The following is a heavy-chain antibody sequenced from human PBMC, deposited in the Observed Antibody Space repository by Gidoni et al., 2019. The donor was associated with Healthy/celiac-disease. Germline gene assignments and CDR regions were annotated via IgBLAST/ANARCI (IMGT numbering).Heavy chain of an antibody. CDR1: GSPFISYA. V-gene: IGHV3-64D*06. CDR2: ISSNGGST. CDR3: VKPVTMIVVTNDAFDI. D-gene: IGHD3-22*01. J-gene: IGHJ3*02. Sequence: EVQLVESGGGLVQPGGSLRLSCSASGSPFISYAMHWVRQAPGKGLEYVSAISSNGGSTYYADSVKGRFTISRDNSKNTLYLQMSSLRAEDTAVYYCVKPVTMIVVTNDAFDIWGQGTMVTVSS.